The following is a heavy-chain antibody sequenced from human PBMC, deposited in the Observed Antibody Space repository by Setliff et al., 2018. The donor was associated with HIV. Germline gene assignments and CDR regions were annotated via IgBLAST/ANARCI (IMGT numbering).Heavy chain of an antibody. CDR3: AKGAGGGTYVSDYYYMDV. V-gene: IGHV3-21*04. CDR1: GFTFSSYC. CDR2: ISYGSTYI. D-gene: IGHD1-26*01. J-gene: IGHJ6*03. Sequence: GSLRLSCAASGFTFSSYCMDWFRQAPGKGLEWVSSISYGSTYIYQSDSVRGRFTISRDDAKKSLYLQMNSLRAEDMALYYCAKGAGGGTYVSDYYYMDVWGKGTTVTVSS.